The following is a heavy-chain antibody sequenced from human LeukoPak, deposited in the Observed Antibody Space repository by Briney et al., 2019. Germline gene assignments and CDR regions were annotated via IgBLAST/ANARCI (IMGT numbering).Heavy chain of an antibody. Sequence: GGSLRLSCAASGFTFSSYAMSWVRQTPGNGLEWVSAITGNGGDTYSADSVKGRLTISRDNSKNTLYLQMDSLRAEDAAVYYCAKGSSSSRPYYFDYWGQGTLVTVSS. CDR2: ITGNGGDT. D-gene: IGHD6-6*01. J-gene: IGHJ4*02. CDR3: AKGSSSSRPYYFDY. V-gene: IGHV3-23*01. CDR1: GFTFSSYA.